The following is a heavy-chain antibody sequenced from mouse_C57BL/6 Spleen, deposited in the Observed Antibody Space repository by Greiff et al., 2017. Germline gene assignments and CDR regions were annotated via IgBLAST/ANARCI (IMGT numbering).Heavy chain of an antibody. Sequence: EVHLVESGGGLVKPGGSLKLSCAASGFTFSDYGMHWVRQAPEKGLEWVAYISSGSSTIYYADTVKGRFTISRDNAKNTLFLQMTSLRSEDTAMYYCARSHGSSYGFAYWGQGTLVTVSA. D-gene: IGHD1-1*01. CDR1: GFTFSDYG. CDR3: ARSHGSSYGFAY. V-gene: IGHV5-17*01. J-gene: IGHJ3*01. CDR2: ISSGSSTI.